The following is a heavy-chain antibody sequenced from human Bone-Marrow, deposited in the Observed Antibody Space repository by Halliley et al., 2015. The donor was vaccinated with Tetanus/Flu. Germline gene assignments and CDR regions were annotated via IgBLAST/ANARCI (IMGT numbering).Heavy chain of an antibody. V-gene: IGHV4-31*02. CDR2: IYFSGIT. J-gene: IGHJ4*02. D-gene: IGHD5-12*01. Sequence: WMGYIYFSGITYYNPSLESRVSISVDTSKTQFCLKLTSMTAADTAAYYCAMGTSGYGDYFDNWGLGTLVTVSS. CDR3: AMGTSGYGDYFDN.